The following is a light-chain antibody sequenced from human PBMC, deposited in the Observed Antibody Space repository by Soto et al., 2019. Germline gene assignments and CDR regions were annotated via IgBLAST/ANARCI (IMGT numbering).Light chain of an antibody. CDR2: GNN. CDR3: QSYDNSLSGYV. CDR1: RSNIGAGYA. V-gene: IGLV1-40*01. J-gene: IGLJ1*01. Sequence: QSVLTQPPSVSGAPGQRVTISCTGSRSNIGAGYAVHWHQQLPGAAPKLLISGNNNRPSGVPDRFSDSKSGTSASLAITGLQAEDEADYYCQSYDNSLSGYVFGTGTKVTVL.